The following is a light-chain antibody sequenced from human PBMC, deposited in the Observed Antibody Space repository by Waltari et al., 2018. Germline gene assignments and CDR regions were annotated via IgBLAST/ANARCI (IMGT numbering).Light chain of an antibody. CDR3: QHYLRLPVT. CDR1: ESVSCA. CDR2: GAS. V-gene: IGKV3-20*01. J-gene: IGKJ1*01. Sequence: CRASESVSCALSWYQQKPGPAPRLLIYGASTRATGIPDRFSGSGSVTDFSLTISRLEPDDFAVYYCQHYLRLPVTFGQGTTVEI.